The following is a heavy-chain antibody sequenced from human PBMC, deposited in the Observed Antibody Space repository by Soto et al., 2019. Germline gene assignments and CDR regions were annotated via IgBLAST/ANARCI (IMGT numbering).Heavy chain of an antibody. CDR2: IIPIFGTA. Sequence: QVQRVQSGAEVKKPGSSVKVSCKASGGTFSSYAISWVRQAPGQGLEWMGGIIPIFGTANYAQKFQGRVTITADESTSTAYMELSSLRSEDTAVYYCARLVGRIPYYYYYYGMDVWGQGTTVTVSS. D-gene: IGHD2-15*01. J-gene: IGHJ6*02. V-gene: IGHV1-69*01. CDR1: GGTFSSYA. CDR3: ARLVGRIPYYYYYYGMDV.